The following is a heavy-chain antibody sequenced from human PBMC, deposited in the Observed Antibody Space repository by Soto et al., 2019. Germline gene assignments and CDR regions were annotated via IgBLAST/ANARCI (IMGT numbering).Heavy chain of an antibody. V-gene: IGHV3-21*01. CDR2: ISSSSSYI. J-gene: IGHJ6*02. Sequence: GGSLRLSCAASGFTFSSYSMNWVRQAPGKGLEWVSSISSSSSYIYYADSVKGRFTISRDNAKNSLYLQMNSLRAEDTAVYYCARVPEHAIDYYYGMDVWGQGTTVTVSS. CDR1: GFTFSSYS. D-gene: IGHD2-8*01. CDR3: ARVPEHAIDYYYGMDV.